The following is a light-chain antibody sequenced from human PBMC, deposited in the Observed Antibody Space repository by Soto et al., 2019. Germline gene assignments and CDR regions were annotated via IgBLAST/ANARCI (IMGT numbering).Light chain of an antibody. CDR1: QTVSSSY. CDR3: HHYGSSPPFT. CDR2: GAS. V-gene: IGKV3-20*01. J-gene: IGKJ2*01. Sequence: EVVLTQSPGTLSLSPGERVTLSCGASQTVSSSYLAWYQQKPGQAPRLLIYGASNRATGIPDRFGGSGSGTDFTLTINRLAPEDFAVYYCHHYGSSPPFTFGQGTKLEI.